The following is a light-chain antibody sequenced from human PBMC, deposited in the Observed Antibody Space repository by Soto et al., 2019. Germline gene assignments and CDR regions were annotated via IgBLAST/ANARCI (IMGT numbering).Light chain of an antibody. J-gene: IGLJ1*01. CDR3: NSYTGISTYV. CDR2: EVS. Sequence: QSVLTQPPSVSGSPGQSVAISCTGTSSDVGSYNRVSWYQQPPGAAPKLMIYEVSNRPSGVPDRFSGSKSGNTASLTISGLQAEDEADYYCNSYTGISTYVFVTGTRSPS. V-gene: IGLV2-18*02. CDR1: SSDVGSYNR.